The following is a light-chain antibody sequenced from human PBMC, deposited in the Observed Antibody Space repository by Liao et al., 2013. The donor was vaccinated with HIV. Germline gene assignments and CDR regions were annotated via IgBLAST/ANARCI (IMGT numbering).Light chain of an antibody. CDR2: KDS. V-gene: IGLV3-25*03. Sequence: SYELTQPPSVSVSPGQTARITCSGDALPKQYAYWYQQKPGQAPVLLIYKDSERPSKIPERFSGSSSGTTVTLTISGVQAEDEADYYCQSADSSGTYDVFGTGTKVTVL. CDR1: ALPKQY. J-gene: IGLJ1*01. CDR3: QSADSSGTYDV.